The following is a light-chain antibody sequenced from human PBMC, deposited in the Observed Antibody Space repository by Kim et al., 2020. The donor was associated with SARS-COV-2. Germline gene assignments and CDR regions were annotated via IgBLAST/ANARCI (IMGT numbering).Light chain of an antibody. CDR2: GRN. CDR1: SLRNYF. Sequence: SELTQDPAVSVALGQTVRITCQGDSLRNYFASWYQQKPGQAPVLVIYGRNNRPSGIADRFSGSRSGDTATLTITGAQAEDDADYYCNSRDSSGSHGVFGGGTKVTVL. J-gene: IGLJ3*02. V-gene: IGLV3-19*01. CDR3: NSRDSSGSHGV.